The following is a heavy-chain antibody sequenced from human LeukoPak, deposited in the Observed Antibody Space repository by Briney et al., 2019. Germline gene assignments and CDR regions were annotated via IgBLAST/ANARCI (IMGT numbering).Heavy chain of an antibody. D-gene: IGHD3-10*01. V-gene: IGHV1-46*01. CDR3: AKDKAQAYYASGSLVL. J-gene: IGHJ4*02. Sequence: ASVKVSCKASGYTFTSYYMHWVRQAPGQGLEWMGIINPSGGSTSYAQKFQGRVTMTRDMSTSTVYMELSSLRSEDTAVYYCAKDKAQAYYASGSLVLWGRGTLVTVSS. CDR2: INPSGGST. CDR1: GYTFTSYY.